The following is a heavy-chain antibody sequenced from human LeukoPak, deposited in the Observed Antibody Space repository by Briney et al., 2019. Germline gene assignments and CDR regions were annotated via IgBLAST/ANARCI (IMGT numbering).Heavy chain of an antibody. CDR2: ISWDGGST. J-gene: IGHJ6*03. V-gene: IGHV3-43*01. CDR1: GFTFDDYT. Sequence: GGSLRLSCAASGFTFDDYTMHWVRQAPGKGLEWVSLISWDGGSTYYADSVKGRFTISRDNSKNSLYLQMNSLRTEDTALYYCAKDGVAVAGTLDYYYYYYMDVWGKGTTATVSS. CDR3: AKDGVAVAGTLDYYYYYYMDV. D-gene: IGHD6-19*01.